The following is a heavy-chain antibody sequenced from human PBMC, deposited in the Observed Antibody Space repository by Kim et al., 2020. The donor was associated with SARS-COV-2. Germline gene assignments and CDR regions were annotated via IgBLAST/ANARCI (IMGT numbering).Heavy chain of an antibody. Sequence: SETLSPTCTVSGGSISSYYWSWIRQPPGKGLEWIGYIYYSGSTNYNPSLKSRVTISVDTSKNQFSLKLSSVTAADTAVYYCARGYSSGWSNYWGQGTLVT. CDR3: ARGYSSGWSNY. CDR2: IYYSGST. V-gene: IGHV4-59*08. CDR1: GGSISSYY. D-gene: IGHD6-19*01. J-gene: IGHJ4*02.